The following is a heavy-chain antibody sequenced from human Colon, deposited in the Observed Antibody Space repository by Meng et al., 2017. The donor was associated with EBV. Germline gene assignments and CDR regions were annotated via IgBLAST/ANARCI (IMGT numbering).Heavy chain of an antibody. J-gene: IGHJ4*02. V-gene: IGHV4-34*01. CDR1: GGCFSNSY. Sequence: QVRLKQWGAGLLKPSEALSMPCADCGGCFSNSYWSWIRQPPGKRLEWIGEINESGSTKYNPSLKSRVTILMDTSKNQFSLRLSSVTAADTAVYYCRNAFCSAEAGCSDQWGQGTLVTVSS. D-gene: IGHD3-3*01. CDR2: INESGST. CDR3: RNAFCSAEAGCSDQ.